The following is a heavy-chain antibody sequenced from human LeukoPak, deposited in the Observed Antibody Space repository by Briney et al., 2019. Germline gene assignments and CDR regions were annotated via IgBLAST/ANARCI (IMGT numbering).Heavy chain of an antibody. D-gene: IGHD2-15*01. Sequence: SETLSLTCAVSGGSISSSNWWSWVRQPPGKGLEWIGEIFHSETTIYNPSLKSRVTISLDKSKNQFSLKLSSVTAADTAVYYCARRLRAFDVWGQGTMVTVSS. J-gene: IGHJ3*01. CDR3: ARRLRAFDV. CDR1: GGSISSSNW. V-gene: IGHV4-4*02. CDR2: IFHSETT.